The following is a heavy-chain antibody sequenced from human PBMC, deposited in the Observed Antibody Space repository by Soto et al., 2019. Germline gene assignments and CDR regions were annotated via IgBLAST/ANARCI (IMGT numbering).Heavy chain of an antibody. CDR2: MNPNSGNT. V-gene: IGHV1-8*01. J-gene: IGHJ6*02. CDR3: ARGFRVGHVDYYYGMDV. D-gene: IGHD3-10*01. Sequence: ASGTVSFTGSGYTFTRCDINWVRQDPGRGLEWMGWMNPNSGNTGYAQKFQGRVTTTRNTSISTAYMELSSLRSEDTAVYYCARGFRVGHVDYYYGMDVWGQGTTVTVSS. CDR1: GYTFTRCD.